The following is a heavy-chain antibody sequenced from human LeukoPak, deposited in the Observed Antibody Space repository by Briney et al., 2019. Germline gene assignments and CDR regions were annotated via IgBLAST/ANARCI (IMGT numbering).Heavy chain of an antibody. V-gene: IGHV4-59*08. CDR1: GDSIRGYY. Sequence: SETLSLTCTVSGDSIRGYYWGWIRLPPGKGLKWIGHIYSSGSTFYSPSLRSRLTISVDTSKNQFSLKVTSVTAADTATYFCARRSPRTTENYFDNWGQGTLVTVSS. CDR3: ARRSPRTTENYFDN. D-gene: IGHD4-17*01. J-gene: IGHJ4*02. CDR2: IYSSGST.